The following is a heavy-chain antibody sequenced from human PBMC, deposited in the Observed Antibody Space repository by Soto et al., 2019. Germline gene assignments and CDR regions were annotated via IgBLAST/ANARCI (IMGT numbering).Heavy chain of an antibody. J-gene: IGHJ6*04. CDR3: ARDLGYYDSSGYYYYDYGTDV. CDR2: IYTSGST. Sequence: SETLSLTCTVSGGSISSYYWSLIRQPAGKGLEWIGRIYTSGSTNYNPSLKSRVTMSVDTSKNQFSLKLSSVTAADTAVYYCARDLGYYDSSGYYYYDYGTDVWGNGPRVTVSS. V-gene: IGHV4-4*07. D-gene: IGHD3-22*01. CDR1: GGSISSYY.